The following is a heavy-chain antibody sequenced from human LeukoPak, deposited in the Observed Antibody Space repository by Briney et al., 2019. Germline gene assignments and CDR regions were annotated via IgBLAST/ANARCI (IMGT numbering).Heavy chain of an antibody. CDR2: IYSGGST. D-gene: IGHD3-3*01. CDR3: ARGPTVLDYDFWSGYYTSLDY. Sequence: GGSLRLSCAVSGFTVSSSYMSWVRRAPGKGVEWVSFIYSGGSTYYADSVKGRFTISKDNSKNTLYLQINRQRAEDTAVYYCARGPTVLDYDFWSGYYTSLDYWGQGTLVAVSS. CDR1: GFTVSSSY. J-gene: IGHJ4*02. V-gene: IGHV3-66*02.